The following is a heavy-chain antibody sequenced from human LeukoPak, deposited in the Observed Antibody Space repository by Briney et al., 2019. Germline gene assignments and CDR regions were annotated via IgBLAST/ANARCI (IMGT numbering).Heavy chain of an antibody. J-gene: IGHJ4*02. CDR1: GGSIMTTNW. D-gene: IGHD1-26*01. V-gene: IGHV4-4*02. CDR3: TRESGAFSPFGF. Sequence: SETLSLTCAVSGGSIMTTNWWSWVRPPPGKGLEWIGEVHLSGATNYNPSLESRVSMSIDTSENQMSLKLTSVTAADTAIYFCTRESGAFSPFGFWGQGTLVTVSS. CDR2: VHLSGAT.